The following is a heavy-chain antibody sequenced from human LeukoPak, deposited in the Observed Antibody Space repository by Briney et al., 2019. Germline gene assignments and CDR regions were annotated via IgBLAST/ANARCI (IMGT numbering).Heavy chain of an antibody. D-gene: IGHD4-11*01. CDR3: AKSVEHSNYRKFHD. J-gene: IGHJ4*02. V-gene: IGHV3-74*01. CDR1: GFTFSSNW. CDR2: INSDGSTT. Sequence: GGSLRLSCAASGFTFSSNWMHWVRQAPGKGLVWVSRINSDGSTTSYADSVKGRLTISRDNSKNTLYLQMKSLRVDDTAVYYCAKSVEHSNYRKFHDWGQGILVTVSS.